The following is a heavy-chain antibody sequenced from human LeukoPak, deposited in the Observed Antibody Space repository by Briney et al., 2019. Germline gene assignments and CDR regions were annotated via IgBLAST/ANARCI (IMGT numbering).Heavy chain of an antibody. CDR3: ARDHVPPRPLDY. V-gene: IGHV3-21*01. CDR2: ISSSSSYI. D-gene: IGHD6-6*01. CDR1: GFTFSSYS. Sequence: PGGSLRLSCAASGFTFSSYSMNWVRQAPGKGLEWVSSISSSSSYIYYADSVKGRFTISRDNAKNSLYLQMNSLRAEDTAVYYCARDHVPPRPLDYWGQGTLVTVSS. J-gene: IGHJ4*02.